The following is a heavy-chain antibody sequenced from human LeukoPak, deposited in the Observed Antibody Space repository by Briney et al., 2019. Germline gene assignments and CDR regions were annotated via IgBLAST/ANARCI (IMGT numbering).Heavy chain of an antibody. Sequence: GASVKVSCKASGYTFTSYGISWVRQAPGQGLEWMGWISAYNGNTNYAQKLQGRVTMTTDTSTTTAYMELRSLRSDDTAVYYRASLYGSGSPFDYWGQGTLVTVSS. CDR2: ISAYNGNT. CDR3: ASLYGSGSPFDY. D-gene: IGHD3-10*01. J-gene: IGHJ4*02. V-gene: IGHV1-18*01. CDR1: GYTFTSYG.